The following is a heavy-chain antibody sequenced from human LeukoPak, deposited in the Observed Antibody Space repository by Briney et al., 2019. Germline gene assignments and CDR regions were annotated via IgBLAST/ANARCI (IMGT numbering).Heavy chain of an antibody. CDR2: IYTSGST. J-gene: IGHJ6*03. CDR1: GGSISSYY. Sequence: SETLSLTCTVSGGSISSYYWSWIRQPAGKGLEWIGRIYTSGSTNYNPSLKSRVTMSVDTSKNQFSLKLSSVTAADTAVYYCARDPQTGRDAWLVRRNCYYYMDVWGKGTTVTVSS. V-gene: IGHV4-4*07. CDR3: ARDPQTGRDAWLVRRNCYYYMDV. D-gene: IGHD6-19*01.